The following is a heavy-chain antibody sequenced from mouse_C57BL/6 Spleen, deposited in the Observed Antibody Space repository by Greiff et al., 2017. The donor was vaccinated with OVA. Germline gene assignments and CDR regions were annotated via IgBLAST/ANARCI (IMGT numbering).Heavy chain of an antibody. CDR2: IYPGSGST. Sequence: VQLQQPGAELVKPGASVKMSCKASGYTFTSYWITWVKQRPGQGLEWIGVIYPGSGSTNYNEKFKSKATLTVDTSSSTAYMQLSSLTSEDSAVYYCARHSNYYGDAMDYWGQGTSVTVSS. D-gene: IGHD1-1*01. V-gene: IGHV1-55*01. J-gene: IGHJ4*01. CDR1: GYTFTSYW. CDR3: ARHSNYYGDAMDY.